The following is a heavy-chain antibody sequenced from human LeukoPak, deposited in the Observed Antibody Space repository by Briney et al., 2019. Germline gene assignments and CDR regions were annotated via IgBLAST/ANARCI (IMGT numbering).Heavy chain of an antibody. V-gene: IGHV3-30*18. J-gene: IGHJ4*02. CDR1: GSTFSSFA. Sequence: PGGSLRFSCAASGSTFSSFAMHWVRQAPGKGLEWVALTSSDGNNKYYADSVKGRFTISRDNSKNTLYLQMNSLRAEDTAVYYCAKTPIDIAVDDYWGQGTLVTVSS. D-gene: IGHD6-19*01. CDR3: AKTPIDIAVDDY. CDR2: TSSDGNNK.